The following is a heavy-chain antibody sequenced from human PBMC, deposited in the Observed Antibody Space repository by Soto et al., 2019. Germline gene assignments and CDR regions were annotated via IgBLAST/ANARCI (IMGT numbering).Heavy chain of an antibody. Sequence: PGGSLRLSCAASGFTFSSYGMHWVRQAPGKGLEWVAVISYDGSNKYYADSVKGRFTISRDNSKNTLYLQMNSLRAEDTAVYYCAKDLHVRSGADLDYWGQGTLVTVSS. CDR2: ISYDGSNK. V-gene: IGHV3-30*18. J-gene: IGHJ4*02. D-gene: IGHD3-10*01. CDR1: GFTFSSYG. CDR3: AKDLHVRSGADLDY.